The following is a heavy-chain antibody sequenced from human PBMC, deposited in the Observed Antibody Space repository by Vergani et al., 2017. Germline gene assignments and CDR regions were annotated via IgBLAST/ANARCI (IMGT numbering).Heavy chain of an antibody. CDR2: IYNRVTT. Sequence: QVQLLESGPGLVQPSQTLSLTCSVSGDSITSGDYFWSWIRQSPEKGLEWIGYIYNRVTTYYNPSLKSRVTISEDTSKNQFSLTLVSVTATDTALYYCAKVSRRGSIPDWGQGILVTVSS. CDR1: GDSITSGDYF. V-gene: IGHV4-30-4*08. J-gene: IGHJ4*02. CDR3: AKVSRRGSIPD. D-gene: IGHD2-21*01.